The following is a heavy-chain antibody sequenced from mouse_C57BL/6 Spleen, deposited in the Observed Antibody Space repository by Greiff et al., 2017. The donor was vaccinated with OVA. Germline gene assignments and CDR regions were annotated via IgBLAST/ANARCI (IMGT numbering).Heavy chain of an antibody. CDR2: IHPSDSDT. D-gene: IGHD2-1*01. CDR1: GYTFTSYW. CDR3: AIVTTSYYYAMDY. V-gene: IGHV1-74*01. J-gene: IGHJ4*01. Sequence: QVQLKQPGAELVKPGASVKVSCKASGYTFTSYWMHWVKQRPGQGLEWIGRIHPSDSDTNYNQKFKGKATLTVDKSSSTAYMRLSSLTSEDSAVYYCAIVTTSYYYAMDYWGQGTSVTVSS.